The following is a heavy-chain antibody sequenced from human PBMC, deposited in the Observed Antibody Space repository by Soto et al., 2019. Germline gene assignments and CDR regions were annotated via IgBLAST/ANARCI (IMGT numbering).Heavy chain of an antibody. CDR2: ISAYNGNT. CDR3: ARELAVAAAGSLGY. J-gene: IGHJ4*02. D-gene: IGHD6-13*01. V-gene: IGHV1-18*01. CDR1: VYTFTSYG. Sequence: ASVKVYGKASVYTFTSYGISWVRQAHGQGLEWMGWISAYNGNTNYAQKLQGRVTMTTDTSTSTAYMELRSLRSDDTAVYYCARELAVAAAGSLGYWGQGTLVTVSS.